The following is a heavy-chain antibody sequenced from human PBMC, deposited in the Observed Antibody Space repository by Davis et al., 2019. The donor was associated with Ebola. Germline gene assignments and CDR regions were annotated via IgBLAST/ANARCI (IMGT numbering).Heavy chain of an antibody. V-gene: IGHV4-34*01. CDR1: GGSFSGYY. D-gene: IGHD6-13*01. CDR3: ARGQWSSSWYGY. Sequence: SETLSLTCAVYGGSFSGYYWSWIRQPPGKGREWIGEINHSGSTNYNPSLKSRVTISVDTSKNQFSLKLSSVTAADTAVYYCARGQWSSSWYGYWGQGTLVTVSS. CDR2: INHSGST. J-gene: IGHJ4*02.